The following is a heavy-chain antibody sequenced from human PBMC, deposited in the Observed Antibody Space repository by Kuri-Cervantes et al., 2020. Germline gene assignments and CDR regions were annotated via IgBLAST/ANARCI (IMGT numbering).Heavy chain of an antibody. CDR3: ARGGRPWLRLFGDFDY. CDR1: GYTFTGYY. J-gene: IGHJ4*02. V-gene: IGHV1-2*02. D-gene: IGHD5-12*01. Sequence: ASVKVSCKASGYTFTGYYMHWVRQAPGQGLEWMGWINPNSGGTNYAQKFQGRVTMTRDTSISTAYMELSRLRSDDTAVYYCARGGRPWLRLFGDFDYWGQGTLVTVSS. CDR2: INPNSGGT.